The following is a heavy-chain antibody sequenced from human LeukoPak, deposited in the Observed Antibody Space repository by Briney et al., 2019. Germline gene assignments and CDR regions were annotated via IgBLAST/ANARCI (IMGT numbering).Heavy chain of an antibody. Sequence: SVKVSCKASGYTFTSYAMNWVRQAPGQGLEWMGGIIPIFGTANYAQKFQGRVTITADESTSTAYMELSSLRSEDTAVYYCARSIAVAGYGFDYWGQGTLVTVSS. V-gene: IGHV1-69*13. CDR3: ARSIAVAGYGFDY. J-gene: IGHJ4*02. CDR2: IIPIFGTA. D-gene: IGHD6-19*01. CDR1: GYTFTSYA.